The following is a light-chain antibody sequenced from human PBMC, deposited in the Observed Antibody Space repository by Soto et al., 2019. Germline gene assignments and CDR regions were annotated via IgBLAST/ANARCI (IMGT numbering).Light chain of an antibody. Sequence: QSVLTQPPSASGTPGQRVTISCSGSKYDIGSDTINWYQQVPGTAPKLFIHSDSHRPSGVPDRFSGSKSGTSASLAISGLQSEDEADYHCAACDDSLNGLFGTGTKLTVL. V-gene: IGLV1-44*01. CDR3: AACDDSLNGL. CDR2: SDS. J-gene: IGLJ1*01. CDR1: KYDIGSDT.